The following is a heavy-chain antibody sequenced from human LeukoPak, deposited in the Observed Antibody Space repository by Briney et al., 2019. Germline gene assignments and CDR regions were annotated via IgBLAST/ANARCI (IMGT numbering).Heavy chain of an antibody. Sequence: GGSLRLSCAASGFTVSSNYMSWVRQAPGKGLEWVSVIYSGGSTYYADSVKGRFTISRDNSKNTLYLQMNSLRAEDTAVYYCARGLSSSWIYFDYWGQGTLVTVSS. V-gene: IGHV3-53*01. CDR2: IYSGGST. J-gene: IGHJ4*02. CDR3: ARGLSSSWIYFDY. D-gene: IGHD6-13*01. CDR1: GFTVSSNY.